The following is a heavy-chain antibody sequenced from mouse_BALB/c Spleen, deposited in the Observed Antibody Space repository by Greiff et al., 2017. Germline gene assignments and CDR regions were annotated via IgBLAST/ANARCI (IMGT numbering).Heavy chain of an antibody. J-gene: IGHJ4*01. CDR1: GFTFSSYA. V-gene: IGHV5-9-3*01. CDR3: AREGIYYYGSSPYYYAMDY. D-gene: IGHD1-1*01. Sequence: EVQLVESGGGLVKPGGSLKLSCAASGFTFSSYAMSWVRQTPEKRLEWVATISSGGSYTYYPDSVKGRFTISRDNAKNTLYLQMSSLRSEDTAMYYCAREGIYYYGSSPYYYAMDYWGQGTSVTVSS. CDR2: ISSGGSYT.